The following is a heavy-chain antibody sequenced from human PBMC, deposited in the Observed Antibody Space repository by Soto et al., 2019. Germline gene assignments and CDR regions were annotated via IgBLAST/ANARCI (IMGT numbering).Heavy chain of an antibody. CDR3: STGLPHDAFDI. Sequence: GGSLRLSCAASGFTFSNAWMSWVRQAPGKGLEWVGRIKSKTDGGTTDYAAPVKGRFTISRDDSKNTLYLQMNSLKTEDTAVYYCSTGLPHDAFDIWGQGTMVTVSS. V-gene: IGHV3-15*01. CDR1: GFTFSNAW. J-gene: IGHJ3*02. CDR2: IKSKTDGGTT.